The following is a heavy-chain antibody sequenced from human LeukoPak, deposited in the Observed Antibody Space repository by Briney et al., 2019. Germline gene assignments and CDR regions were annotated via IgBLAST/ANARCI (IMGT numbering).Heavy chain of an antibody. D-gene: IGHD4-11*01. J-gene: IGHJ4*02. CDR1: GGSISSGDYY. CDR3: ARNSHDYSNGIDY. V-gene: IGHV4-30-4*01. Sequence: SQTLSLTCTVSGGSISSGDYYWSWIRQHPEKGLEWIGYTFYSGSTYYNPSLKSRVTISVDTSKNQFSLKLSSVTAADTAVYYCARNSHDYSNGIDYWGQGTLVTVSS. CDR2: TFYSGST.